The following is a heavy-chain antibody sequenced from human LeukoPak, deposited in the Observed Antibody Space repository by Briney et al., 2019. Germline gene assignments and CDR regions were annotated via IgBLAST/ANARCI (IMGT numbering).Heavy chain of an antibody. D-gene: IGHD3-10*02. CDR3: ARGVRGVFDY. Sequence: SETLSLTCTVSGVSISSYYWSWIRQPPGKGLEWIGYIYYSGSTNYNPSLKSRVTISVDTSKNQFSLKLSSVTAADTAVYYCARGVRGVFDYWGQGTLVTVSS. V-gene: IGHV4-59*01. CDR2: IYYSGST. CDR1: GVSISSYY. J-gene: IGHJ4*02.